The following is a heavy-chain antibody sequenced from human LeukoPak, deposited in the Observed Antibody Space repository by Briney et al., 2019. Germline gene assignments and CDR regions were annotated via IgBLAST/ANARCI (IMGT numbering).Heavy chain of an antibody. D-gene: IGHD6-13*01. J-gene: IGHJ4*02. V-gene: IGHV6-1*01. CDR2: TYYRSKWYN. CDR3: ARDESGYSSSWYSLNPLDY. CDR1: GDSVSSNSAA. Sequence: SQTLSLTCAISGDSVSSNSAAWNWIRQSPSRGLEWLGRTYYRSKWYNDYAVSVKSRITINPDTSKNQFSLQLNSVTPEDTAVYYCARDESGYSSSWYSLNPLDYWGREPWSPSPQ.